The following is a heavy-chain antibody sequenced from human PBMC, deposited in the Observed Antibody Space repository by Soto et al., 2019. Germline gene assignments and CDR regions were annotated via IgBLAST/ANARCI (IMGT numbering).Heavy chain of an antibody. V-gene: IGHV4-34*01. CDR2: INHSGST. Sequence: QVQLQQWGAGLLKPSETLSLTCAVYGGSFSGYYWSWIRQPPGKGLEWIGEINHSGSTNYNPSLKSRVTISVDTSKNQFSLKLSAVTAADTAVYYCARGRGGLLWFGELFKHPYFDYWGQGTLVTVSS. CDR1: GGSFSGYY. D-gene: IGHD3-10*01. J-gene: IGHJ4*02. CDR3: ARGRGGLLWFGELFKHPYFDY.